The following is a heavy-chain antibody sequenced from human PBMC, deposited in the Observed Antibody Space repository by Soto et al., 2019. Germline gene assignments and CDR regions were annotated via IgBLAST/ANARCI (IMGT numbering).Heavy chain of an antibody. V-gene: IGHV4-59*02. Sequence: KPSETLSLTCTVSGDSVSRYYWNWIRQPPGKGLEWIGYIYNSGSTNYNPSLKSRVTISVDTSKNQFSLTLTSVTAADTAVYYCARAPTYYYGSGTPYYFYDMDVWGQGTTVTVSS. CDR2: IYNSGST. CDR1: GDSVSRYY. CDR3: ARAPTYYYGSGTPYYFYDMDV. D-gene: IGHD3-10*01. J-gene: IGHJ6*02.